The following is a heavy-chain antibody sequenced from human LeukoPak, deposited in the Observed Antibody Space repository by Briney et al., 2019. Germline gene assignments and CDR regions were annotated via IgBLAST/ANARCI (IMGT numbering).Heavy chain of an antibody. CDR1: GVSVSNFY. V-gene: IGHV4-4*07. CDR2: IYTNGRT. J-gene: IGHJ6*03. CDR3: VRDKRGWLQEKNYYYYVDV. Sequence: KPSETLSLTCAVSGVSVSNFYWGWIRQPAGKGLEWVGRIYTNGRTKYNPPPNRRAPLSVETSKTQLSLRLASVTAADTAVFYCVRDKRGWLQEKNYYYYVDVWGKGTTVTVSS. D-gene: IGHD5-24*01.